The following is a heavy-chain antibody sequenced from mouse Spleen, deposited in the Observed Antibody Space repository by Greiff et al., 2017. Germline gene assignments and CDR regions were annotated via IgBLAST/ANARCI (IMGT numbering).Heavy chain of an antibody. Sequence: DVQLVESGGGLVKLGGSLKLSCAASGFTFSSYAMSWVRQTPEKRLEWVATISSGGGNTYYPDSVKGRFTISRDNAKNTLYLQMSSLKSEDTAMYYCARIYYYGSSYVSYFDYWGQGTTLTVSS. CDR2: ISSGGGNT. J-gene: IGHJ2*01. D-gene: IGHD1-1*01. V-gene: IGHV5-9-3*01. CDR1: GFTFSSYA. CDR3: ARIYYYGSSYVSYFDY.